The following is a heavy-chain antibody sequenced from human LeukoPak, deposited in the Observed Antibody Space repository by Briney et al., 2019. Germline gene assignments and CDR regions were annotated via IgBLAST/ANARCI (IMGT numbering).Heavy chain of an antibody. CDR2: IIPIFGTA. J-gene: IGHJ3*02. CDR1: GGTFSSNA. V-gene: IGHV1-69*13. Sequence: SVKVSCKASGGTFSSNAISGVRQAPGEGLEWMGGIIPIFGTANYAQKFQGRVTITADESTSTAYMELSSLRSEDTAVYYCARDCSSTSCHNAFDIWGQGTMVTVSS. D-gene: IGHD2-2*02. CDR3: ARDCSSTSCHNAFDI.